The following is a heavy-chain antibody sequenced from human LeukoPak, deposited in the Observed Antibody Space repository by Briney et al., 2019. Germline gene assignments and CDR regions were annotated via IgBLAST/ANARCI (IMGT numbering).Heavy chain of an antibody. CDR1: GGTFSSYA. J-gene: IGHJ4*02. CDR2: IIPIFGTA. V-gene: IGHV1-69*13. CDR3: AREGGSSWDLDY. Sequence: SVKVSCKASGGTFSSYAISWVRQAPGQGLEWMGGIIPIFGTANYAQRFQGRVTITADEFTSTAYMELSSLRSEDTAVYYCAREGGSSWDLDYWGQGTLVTVSS. D-gene: IGHD6-13*01.